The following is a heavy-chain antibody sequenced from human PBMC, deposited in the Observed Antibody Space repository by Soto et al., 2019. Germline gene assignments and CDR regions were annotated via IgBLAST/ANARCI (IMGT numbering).Heavy chain of an antibody. CDR3: ARRGGSSWEYGMDV. Sequence: SETLSLTCAVYGGSFSGYYWSWIRQPPGKGLEWIGEINHSGSTNYNPSLKSRVTISVDTSKNQFSLKLSSVAAADTAVYYCARRGGSSWEYGMDVWGQGTTVTVSS. D-gene: IGHD6-13*01. CDR1: GGSFSGYY. J-gene: IGHJ6*02. CDR2: INHSGST. V-gene: IGHV4-34*01.